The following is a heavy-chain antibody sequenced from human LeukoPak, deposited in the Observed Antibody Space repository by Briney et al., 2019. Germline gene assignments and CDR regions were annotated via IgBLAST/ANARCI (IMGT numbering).Heavy chain of an antibody. CDR1: GFTFSSYA. J-gene: IGHJ5*02. CDR3: AKTWELLRGSLNWFDP. D-gene: IGHD1-26*01. CDR2: ISGSGGST. V-gene: IGHV3-23*01. Sequence: GGSLRLSCAASGFTFSSYAMSWVRQAPGKGLEWVSTISGSGGSTYYADSVKGRFTISRDNSKNTLYLRMNSLRAEDTAVYYCAKTWELLRGSLNWFDPWGQGTLVTVSS.